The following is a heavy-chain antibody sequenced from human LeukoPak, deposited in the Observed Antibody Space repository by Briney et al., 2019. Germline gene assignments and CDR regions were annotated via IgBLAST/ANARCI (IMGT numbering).Heavy chain of an antibody. CDR2: ISYDGSNK. V-gene: IGHV3-30-3*01. D-gene: IGHD4-17*01. CDR3: ARDLGYGDYVGYFDY. Sequence: PGGSLRLSCAASGFTFSSYAMHWVRQAPGKGLEWMAVISYDGSNKYYADSVKGRSTISRDNSKNTLYLQMNSLRAEDTAVYYCARDLGYGDYVGYFDYWGQGTLVTVSS. CDR1: GFTFSSYA. J-gene: IGHJ4*02.